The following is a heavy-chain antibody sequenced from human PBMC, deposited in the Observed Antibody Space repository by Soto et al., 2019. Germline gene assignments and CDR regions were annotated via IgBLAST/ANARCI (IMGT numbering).Heavy chain of an antibody. CDR2: ITGSGKTI. J-gene: IGHJ5*02. D-gene: IGHD3-3*01. V-gene: IGHV3-11*01. CDR1: GFTFSDNY. Sequence: QVQLVESGGGLVKPGGSLRLSCAASGFTFSDNYMSWIRQAPGKGLEWVSYITGSGKTIYYADSVKGRFTISRDNAKNSLELTMKSPRAEDTAVYYLARGKDLGNRFGRWGQGTLVTVSS. CDR3: ARGKDLGNRFGR.